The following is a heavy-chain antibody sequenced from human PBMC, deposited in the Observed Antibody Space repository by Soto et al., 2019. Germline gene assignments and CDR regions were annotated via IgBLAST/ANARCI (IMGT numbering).Heavy chain of an antibody. V-gene: IGHV5-10-1*01. CDR2: IDPSDSYT. CDR1: GYSFTSYW. Sequence: GESLKISCKGSGYSFTSYWISWVRQMPGKGLEWMGRIDPSDSYTNYSPSFQGHVTISADKSISTAYLQWSSLKASDTAMYYCARRGYDILTGYYSGGDDWFDPWGQGTLVTVS. D-gene: IGHD3-9*01. J-gene: IGHJ5*02. CDR3: ARRGYDILTGYYSGGDDWFDP.